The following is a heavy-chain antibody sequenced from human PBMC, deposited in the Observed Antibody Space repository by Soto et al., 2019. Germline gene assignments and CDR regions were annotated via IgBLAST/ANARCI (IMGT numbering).Heavy chain of an antibody. V-gene: IGHV4-4*02. J-gene: IGHJ4*02. D-gene: IGHD2-21*01. CDR1: GASISNGKW. Sequence: QVQLQESGPGLVKPSETLTLTCVVSGASISNGKWWSWVRQPPGKGLEWIGEISHSGSPNYNPPLRSRFTIEVDKSKNQFSLKFSVTAAATAMYYCTRDGDYGYSLAYWGQGTLVTVSS. CDR2: ISHSGSP. CDR3: TRDGDYGYSLAY.